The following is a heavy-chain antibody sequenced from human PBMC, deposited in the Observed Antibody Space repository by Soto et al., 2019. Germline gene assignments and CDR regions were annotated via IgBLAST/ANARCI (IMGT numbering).Heavy chain of an antibody. CDR3: ARDPKDRIVATRTLDY. CDR2: ISAYNGNT. D-gene: IGHD5-12*01. Sequence: ASVKVSCKASGYTFTSYGISWVRQAPGQGLEWMGWISAYNGNTNYAQKLQGRVTMTTDTSTSTAYMELRSLRSDDTAVYYCARDPKDRIVATRTLDYWGQGTLVTVSS. V-gene: IGHV1-18*01. CDR1: GYTFTSYG. J-gene: IGHJ4*02.